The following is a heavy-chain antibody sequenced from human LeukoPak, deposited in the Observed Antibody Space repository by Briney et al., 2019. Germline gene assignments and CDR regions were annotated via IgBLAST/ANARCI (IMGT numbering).Heavy chain of an antibody. J-gene: IGHJ3*02. CDR1: GFTFDDYG. V-gene: IGHV3-20*04. Sequence: RPGGSLRLSCAASGFTFDDYGMSWGRQAPGKGLEWVSGINWNGGSTGYADSVKGRFTISRDNAKNSLYLQMNSLRAEDTALYYCARGSIVVVTAISDAFDIWGQGTMVTVSS. D-gene: IGHD2-21*02. CDR2: INWNGGST. CDR3: ARGSIVVVTAISDAFDI.